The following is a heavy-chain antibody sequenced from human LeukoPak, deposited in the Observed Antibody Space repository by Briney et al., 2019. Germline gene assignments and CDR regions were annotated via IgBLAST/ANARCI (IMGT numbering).Heavy chain of an antibody. J-gene: IGHJ4*02. CDR3: AKGDSGYDYPSYY. CDR2: ISYDGSNK. Sequence: PGGSLRLSCAASGFTFSSYAMHWVRQAPGKGLEWVAVISYDGSNKYYADSVKGRFTISRDNSKNTLYLQMNSLRAEDTAVYYCAKGDSGYDYPSYYWGQGTLVTVSS. V-gene: IGHV3-30-3*01. D-gene: IGHD5-12*01. CDR1: GFTFSSYA.